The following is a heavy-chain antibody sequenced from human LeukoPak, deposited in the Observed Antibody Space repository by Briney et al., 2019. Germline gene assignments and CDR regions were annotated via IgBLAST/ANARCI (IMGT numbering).Heavy chain of an antibody. V-gene: IGHV3-33*01. Sequence: PGGSLRLSCAVSGFTFRGYGMHWVRQAPGKGLEWVAVIRYDGSNQDYADSVKGRFTISRDNSKNTLYLQMNSLRAEDTAVYYCARGYSSSYYFDYWGQGPLVTISS. D-gene: IGHD6-6*01. CDR2: IRYDGSNQ. CDR3: ARGYSSSYYFDY. J-gene: IGHJ4*02. CDR1: GFTFRGYG.